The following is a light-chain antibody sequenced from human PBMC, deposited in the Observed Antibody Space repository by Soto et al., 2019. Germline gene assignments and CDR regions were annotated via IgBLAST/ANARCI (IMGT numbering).Light chain of an antibody. CDR3: QQYGSSPLT. Sequence: LSQAGGSLSWSPGARASLSGRASQSVSSSYLAWYQQKPGQAPRLLIYGASSRATGIPDRFSGSGSGTDFTLTISRLEPEDFAVYYCQQYGSSPLTFGGGTKVDIK. CDR1: QSVSSSY. CDR2: GAS. V-gene: IGKV3-20*01. J-gene: IGKJ4*01.